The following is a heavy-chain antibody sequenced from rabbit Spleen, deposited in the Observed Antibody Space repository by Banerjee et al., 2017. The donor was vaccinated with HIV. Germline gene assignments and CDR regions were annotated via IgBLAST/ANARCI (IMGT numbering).Heavy chain of an antibody. CDR1: GFTISISDW. J-gene: IGHJ3*01. V-gene: IGHV1S40*01. CDR2: IDPIFGST. CDR3: ARDLDGVIGWNFGW. Sequence: QSLEESGGDLVKPGASLTLTCTASGFTISISDWIYWVRQAPGKGLEWIGYIDPIFGSTYYASWAKGRFTISKTSSTTVTLQMTSLTAADTATYFCARDLDGVIGWNFGWWGQGTLVTVS. D-gene: IGHD4-1*01.